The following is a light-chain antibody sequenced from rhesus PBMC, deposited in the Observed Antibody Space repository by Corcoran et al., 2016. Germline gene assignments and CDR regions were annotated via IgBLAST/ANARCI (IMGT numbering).Light chain of an antibody. CDR3: QQYNTAPPT. V-gene: IGKV1-66*01. CDR2: DAI. J-gene: IGKJ4*01. CDR1: QGINYY. Sequence: DIQMTQSPSSLSASLGDRVTITCRASQGINYYLSWYQQKPGKAPKSLVYDAICLEEGVPSRFRGRGSWTDFSLPIGRLQPADIATYYCQQYNTAPPTFGGETKVEIK.